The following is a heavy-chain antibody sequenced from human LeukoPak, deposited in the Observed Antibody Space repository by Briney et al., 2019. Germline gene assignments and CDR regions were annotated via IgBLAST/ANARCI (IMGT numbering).Heavy chain of an antibody. J-gene: IGHJ4*02. Sequence: GACLRLSCAASGFTFSSYAMSWVRQAPGKGLEWVSAISGSGGSTYYADSVKGRFTISRDNSKNTLYLQMNSLRAEDTAVYYCAKDRSYSSSWYGDYWGQGTLVTVSS. V-gene: IGHV3-23*01. CDR3: AKDRSYSSSWYGDY. D-gene: IGHD6-13*01. CDR1: GFTFSSYA. CDR2: ISGSGGST.